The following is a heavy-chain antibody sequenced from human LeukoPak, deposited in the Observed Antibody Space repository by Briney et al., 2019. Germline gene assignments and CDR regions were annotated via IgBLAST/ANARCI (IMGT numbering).Heavy chain of an antibody. CDR1: GFTFSRYW. Sequence: GGSLRLFCAASGFTFSRYWMSWVRQAPGKGLEWVADINQAGSEKFYVDSVKGRFTISRDNAKISLYLQMNSLRAEDTAVYYCARVTPGGVGSFDYWGQGTLVTVSS. CDR3: ARVTPGGVGSFDY. CDR2: INQAGSEK. V-gene: IGHV3-7*01. J-gene: IGHJ4*02. D-gene: IGHD3-10*01.